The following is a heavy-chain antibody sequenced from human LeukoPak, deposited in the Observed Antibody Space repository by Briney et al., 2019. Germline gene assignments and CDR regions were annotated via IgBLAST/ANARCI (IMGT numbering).Heavy chain of an antibody. CDR2: IYSGGST. Sequence: GGSLRLSCAASGFTVSSNYMNWVRQAPGKGLEWVSVIYSGGSTYYADSVKGRFTISRDNSKNTLYLQMNSLRAEDTAVYYCAKRCSSTSCYYFDYWGQGTLVTVSS. D-gene: IGHD2-2*01. CDR1: GFTVSSNY. J-gene: IGHJ4*02. V-gene: IGHV3-53*01. CDR3: AKRCSSTSCYYFDY.